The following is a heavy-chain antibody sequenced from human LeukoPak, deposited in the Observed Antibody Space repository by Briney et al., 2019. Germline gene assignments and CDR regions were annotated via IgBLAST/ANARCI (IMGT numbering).Heavy chain of an antibody. D-gene: IGHD3-10*01. CDR1: GGSISSYY. CDR3: ARERSATMVRGVISDAFDI. CDR2: IFTSGST. Sequence: PSETLSLTCTVSGGSISSYYWSWIRQPAGKGLEWIGRIFTSGSTNYNPSLKSRVTMSVDTSKNQFSLKLSSVTAADTAVYYCARERSATMVRGVISDAFDIWGQGTMVTVSS. V-gene: IGHV4-4*07. J-gene: IGHJ3*02.